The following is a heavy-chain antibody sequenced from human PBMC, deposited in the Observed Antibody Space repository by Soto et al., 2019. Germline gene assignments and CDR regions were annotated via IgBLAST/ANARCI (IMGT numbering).Heavy chain of an antibody. Sequence: QVQLVQSGAEVKKPGASVKVSCKASGYTFTNYGISWVRQAPGQGLEWMGWISAYNGNTDYAQNFQGRVTMTTDTSTSTAYMGLMSLRSDDTAVFFCARDSGNFGVWPYFFEYWGQGTLVTVSS. V-gene: IGHV1-18*01. CDR2: ISAYNGNT. CDR1: GYTFTNYG. D-gene: IGHD4-17*01. J-gene: IGHJ4*02. CDR3: ARDSGNFGVWPYFFEY.